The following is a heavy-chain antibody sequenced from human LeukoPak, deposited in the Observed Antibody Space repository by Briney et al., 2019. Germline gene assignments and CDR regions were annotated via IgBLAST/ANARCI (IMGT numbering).Heavy chain of an antibody. J-gene: IGHJ4*02. CDR1: GFTFSSYA. CDR2: ISGSGGST. V-gene: IGHV3-23*01. Sequence: PGGSLRLSCAASGFTFSSYAMSWVRQAPGKGLEWVSAISGSGGSTYYADSVKGRFTISRDNSKNTLYLQMNSLRAEDTAVYYCAKDTINGSSWYWQFGYYFDYWGQGTLVTVSS. CDR3: AKDTINGSSWYWQFGYYFDY. D-gene: IGHD6-13*01.